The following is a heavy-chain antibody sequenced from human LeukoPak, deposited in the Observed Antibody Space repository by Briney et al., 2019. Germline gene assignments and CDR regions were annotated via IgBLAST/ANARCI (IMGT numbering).Heavy chain of an antibody. V-gene: IGHV4-4*02. J-gene: IGHJ3*02. CDR2: IYHSGST. D-gene: IGHD3-9*01. CDR1: GGSISSSNW. CDR3: ARDRVPDYDILTGYDAFDI. Sequence: SETLSLTCAVSGGSISSSNWWSWVRQPPGKGLEWIGEIYHSGSTNYNPSLKSRVTISVDKSKNQFSLKLSSVTAADTAVYYCARDRVPDYDILTGYDAFDIWGQGTMVTVSS.